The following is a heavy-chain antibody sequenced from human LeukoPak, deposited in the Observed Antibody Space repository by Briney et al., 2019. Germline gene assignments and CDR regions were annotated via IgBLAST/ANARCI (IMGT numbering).Heavy chain of an antibody. Sequence: GRSLRLSCAASGFTFSSYGMHWVRQAPGKGLEWVAVISYDGSNKYYADSVKGRFTISRDNSKNTLYLQMNSLRAEDTAVYYCAKVPAAAAGPYHYWGQGTLVTVSS. CDR3: AKVPAAAAGPYHY. CDR1: GFTFSSYG. J-gene: IGHJ4*02. CDR2: ISYDGSNK. V-gene: IGHV3-30*18. D-gene: IGHD6-13*01.